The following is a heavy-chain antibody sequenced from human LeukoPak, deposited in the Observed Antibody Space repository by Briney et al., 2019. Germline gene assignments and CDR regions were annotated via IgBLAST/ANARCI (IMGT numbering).Heavy chain of an antibody. Sequence: ASVKVSCKTSGYRFITFGINWVRQAPGQGLEWMGWINPYNGNRYYAKKFQDRFNMTTDTSTSTAYMELRSLRSDDMAVYYCARGLTFCGGDCYTNFDLWGQGTLVTVSS. V-gene: IGHV1-18*03. CDR2: INPYNGNR. CDR1: GYRFITFG. CDR3: ARGLTFCGGDCYTNFDL. J-gene: IGHJ4*02. D-gene: IGHD2-21*02.